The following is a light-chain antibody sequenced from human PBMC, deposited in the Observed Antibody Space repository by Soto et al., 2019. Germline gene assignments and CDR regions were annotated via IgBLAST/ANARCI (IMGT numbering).Light chain of an antibody. Sequence: DIQMTQSPSTLSASVGHRVNITCRASQSVNSWLAWYQRKPGKASKLLIYKASSLESGGPSRFSGSGSGTEFTLTISSLQPDDYATYYCQQYNSYSSLTFGGGTKVDIK. V-gene: IGKV1-5*03. J-gene: IGKJ4*01. CDR2: KAS. CDR3: QQYNSYSSLT. CDR1: QSVNSW.